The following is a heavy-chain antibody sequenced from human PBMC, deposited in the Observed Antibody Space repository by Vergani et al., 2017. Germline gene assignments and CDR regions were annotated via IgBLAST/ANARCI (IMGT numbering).Heavy chain of an antibody. CDR3: ARDSRYCSSTSCYVGRDWFDP. V-gene: IGHV1-2*02. CDR1: GYTFRAYY. J-gene: IGHJ5*02. CDR2: VDPNGVGT. Sequence: QVQLVQSGAEVKKPGASVKVSCTASGYTFRAYYIHWVRQTPGLGLEWMGWVDPNGVGTYYAQKFQGRVTMTRDTSINTVYLDLSSLRSDDSAVYYCARDSRYCSSTSCYVGRDWFDPWGQGTLVTVSS. D-gene: IGHD2-2*01.